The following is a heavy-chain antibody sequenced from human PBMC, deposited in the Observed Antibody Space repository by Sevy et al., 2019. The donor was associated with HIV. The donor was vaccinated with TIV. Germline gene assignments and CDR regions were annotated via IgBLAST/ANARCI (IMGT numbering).Heavy chain of an antibody. D-gene: IGHD3-3*01. CDR2: IYYSGST. J-gene: IGHJ2*01. V-gene: IGHV4-30-4*01. CDR3: ARDPRYYDFWSGYYPYWYFDL. CDR1: GGSISSGDYY. Sequence: SETLSLTCTVSGGSISSGDYYWSWIRQPPGKGLEWIGYIYYSGSTYYNPSLKSRVTISVDTSKNQFSLKLSSVTAADTAVHYCARDPRYYDFWSGYYPYWYFDLWGRGTLVTVSS.